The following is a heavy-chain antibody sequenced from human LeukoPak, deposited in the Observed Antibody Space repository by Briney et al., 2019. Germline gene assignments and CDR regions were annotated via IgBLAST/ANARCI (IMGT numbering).Heavy chain of an antibody. V-gene: IGHV3-23*01. D-gene: IGHD3-22*01. J-gene: IGHJ6*03. CDR2: ISGSGGST. Sequence: GGSLRLSCAASGFTFSSYAMSWVRQAPGKGLEWVSAISGSGGSTYYADSVKGRFTISRDNSKNTLYLQMNSLRAEDTAVYYCAKQGASVVVTYYYMDVWGKGTTVTVSS. CDR3: AKQGASVVVTYYYMDV. CDR1: GFTFSSYA.